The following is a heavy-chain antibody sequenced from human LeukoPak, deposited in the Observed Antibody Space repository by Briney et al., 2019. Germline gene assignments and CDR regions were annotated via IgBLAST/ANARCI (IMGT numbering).Heavy chain of an antibody. CDR1: GFTFSNSW. Sequence: GGSLSLSWAASGFTFSNSWMHWVGQAREKGLGWVADIKCDGSEKCYVDSVKGRLTISRDNAKNSLYLQVNSLRAEDMTVYYCVRGVGSSTSCYVRAFDIWGQGTMVTVSS. J-gene: IGHJ3*02. V-gene: IGHV3-52*01. CDR2: IKCDGSEK. CDR3: VRGVGSSTSCYVRAFDI. D-gene: IGHD2-2*01.